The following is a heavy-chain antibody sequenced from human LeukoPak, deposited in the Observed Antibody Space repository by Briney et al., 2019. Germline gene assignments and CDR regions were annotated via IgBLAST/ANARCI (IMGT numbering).Heavy chain of an antibody. CDR1: GYTFTAYY. CDR3: ARDPPWSGYFDY. V-gene: IGHV1-2*06. D-gene: IGHD2-8*02. J-gene: IGHJ4*02. CDR2: ITPNNGVT. Sequence: ASVKVSCKTSGYTFTAYYIHWVRQAPGQGLEWMGRITPNNGVTNYAPKFQDRITLTRDTSISTVYMELSGLTSDDTAVYYCARDPPWSGYFDYWGQGTLVTVSS.